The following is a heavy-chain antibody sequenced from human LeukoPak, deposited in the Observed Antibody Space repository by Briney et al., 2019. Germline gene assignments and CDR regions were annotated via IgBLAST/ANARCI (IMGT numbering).Heavy chain of an antibody. J-gene: IGHJ4*02. Sequence: GGSLRLSCAASGFTFSDYWMIWVRQTLGKGLQWVADIKQDGSDRFYVDSVKGRFTISRDNAKNSLYLQMNSLRAEDTAVYYCVRGRYCNSISCDYFDYWGQGTLVTVSS. CDR3: VRGRYCNSISCDYFDY. CDR1: GFTFSDYW. V-gene: IGHV3-7*01. D-gene: IGHD2-2*01. CDR2: IKQDGSDR.